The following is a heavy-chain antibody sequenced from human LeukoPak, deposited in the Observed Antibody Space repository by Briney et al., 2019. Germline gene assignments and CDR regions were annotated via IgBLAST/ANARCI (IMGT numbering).Heavy chain of an antibody. J-gene: IGHJ4*02. Sequence: SETLSLTCSVSGVSISTYYWIWIRQPPAKGLEWMGFFSYSGSTKYNPSLKSRVTMSVDTSKDQFSLKLSSVTAADTAVYYCARMYSGTSYYFDYWGQGTLVTVSS. CDR2: FSYSGST. CDR1: GVSISTYY. D-gene: IGHD1-26*01. V-gene: IGHV4-59*01. CDR3: ARMYSGTSYYFDY.